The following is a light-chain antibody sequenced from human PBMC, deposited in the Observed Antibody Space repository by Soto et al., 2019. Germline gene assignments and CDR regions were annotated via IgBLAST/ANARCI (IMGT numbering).Light chain of an antibody. CDR3: QEYNNWRT. CDR1: QSVASSY. V-gene: IGKV3-20*01. J-gene: IGKJ1*01. CDR2: GAS. Sequence: EIVLTQSPGTLSLSPGERATLSCRASQSVASSYLAWYQQKPGQAPRLLIYGASSRATGIPARINDGGSGTEFTMTISRLQSEDFKVYYCQEYNNWRTFGQGATV.